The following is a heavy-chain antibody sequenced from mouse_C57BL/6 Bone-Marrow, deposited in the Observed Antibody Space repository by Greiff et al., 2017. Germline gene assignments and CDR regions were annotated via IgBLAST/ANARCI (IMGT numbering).Heavy chain of an antibody. D-gene: IGHD1-1*01. Sequence: EVKLVESGGGLVKPGGSLKLSCAASGFTFSDYGMHWVRQAPEKGLEWVAYISSGSSTIYYADTVKGRFTISRDNAKNTLFLQMTSLRSEDTAMYYCAFYGSSPYWYFDVWGTGTTVTVSS. CDR2: ISSGSSTI. J-gene: IGHJ1*03. V-gene: IGHV5-17*01. CDR1: GFTFSDYG. CDR3: AFYGSSPYWYFDV.